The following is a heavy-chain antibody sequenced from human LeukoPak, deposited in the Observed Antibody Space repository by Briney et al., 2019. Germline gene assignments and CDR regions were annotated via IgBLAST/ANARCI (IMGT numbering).Heavy chain of an antibody. V-gene: IGHV3-30*18. J-gene: IGHJ4*02. D-gene: IGHD6-19*01. Sequence: QPGGSLRLSCAASGFTFSSYGMHWVRQAPGKGLKWVAVISYDGSNKYYADSVKGRFTISRDNSKNTLYLQMNSLRAEDTAVYYCAKDDSGWYLYWGQGTLVTVSS. CDR2: ISYDGSNK. CDR3: AKDDSGWYLY. CDR1: GFTFSSYG.